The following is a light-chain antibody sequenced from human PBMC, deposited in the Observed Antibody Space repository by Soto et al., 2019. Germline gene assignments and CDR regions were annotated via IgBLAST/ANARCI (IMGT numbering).Light chain of an antibody. Sequence: QSALTQPASVSGSPGQSITISCTGTSSDVGGYTYVSWYQQHAGKAPKLMIYDISNRPSGVSNRFSGSKSGNTASLTISGLQAEDEGDYYCSSYTGSSTVVFGGGTKLTVL. CDR2: DIS. CDR1: SSDVGGYTY. CDR3: SSYTGSSTVV. J-gene: IGLJ2*01. V-gene: IGLV2-14*01.